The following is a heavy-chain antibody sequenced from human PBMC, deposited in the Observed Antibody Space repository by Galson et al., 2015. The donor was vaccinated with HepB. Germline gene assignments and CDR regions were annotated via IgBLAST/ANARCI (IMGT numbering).Heavy chain of an antibody. CDR1: GVTFSSYA. V-gene: IGHV1-69*06. CDR3: ASQLKSDSDFEYSSSTGAFDI. Sequence: SVKVSCKASGVTFSSYAISWVRQAPGQGLEWMGGIIPIFGTANYAQKFQGRVTITADKSTSTAYMELSSLRSEDTAVYYCASQLKSDSDFEYSSSTGAFDIWGQGTMVTVSS. CDR2: IIPIFGTA. J-gene: IGHJ3*02. D-gene: IGHD6-6*01.